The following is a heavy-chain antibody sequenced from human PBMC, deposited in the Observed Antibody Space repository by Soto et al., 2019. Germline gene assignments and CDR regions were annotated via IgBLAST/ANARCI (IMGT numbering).Heavy chain of an antibody. CDR2: VKSKTDGGTI. J-gene: IGHJ4*02. Sequence: GGSLRLSCAASAFTFSNAWMTWVRQAPGKGLEWVGRVKSKTDGGTIDYAAPVKDRFIISRDDSKNTLYLQMNSLKTEDTAVYYCTGTYSDSSMRFDYWGQGTLVTVSS. CDR3: TGTYSDSSMRFDY. D-gene: IGHD5-12*01. CDR1: AFTFSNAW. V-gene: IGHV3-15*01.